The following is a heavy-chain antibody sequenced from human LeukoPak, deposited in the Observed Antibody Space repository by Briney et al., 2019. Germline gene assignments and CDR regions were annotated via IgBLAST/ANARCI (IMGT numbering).Heavy chain of an antibody. CDR2: ISSSSSYI. CDR1: GFTFSSYS. Sequence: GGSLRLSCAASGFTFSSYSMNWVRQAPGKGLEWISSISSSSSYICYADSMKGRFTTSRDNAKNSLYLQMNSLRDEDTAVYFCARPRGTTLTARAFDIWGLGTRVTVSS. J-gene: IGHJ3*02. D-gene: IGHD3-9*01. V-gene: IGHV3-21*01. CDR3: ARPRGTTLTARAFDI.